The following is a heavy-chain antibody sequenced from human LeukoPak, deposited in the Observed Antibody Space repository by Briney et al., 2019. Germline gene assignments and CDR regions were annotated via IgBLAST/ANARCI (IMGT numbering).Heavy chain of an antibody. CDR1: GYSISSGYY. J-gene: IGHJ4*02. Sequence: PSETLSLTCAVSGYSISSGYYWGWIRQPTGKGLEWIGSIYHTGTTYYNPSLKSRVTISLDTSKNQFSLKLSSVTAADTAVYYCARQIFGVAQRFDFWGQGTLVTVSS. D-gene: IGHD3-3*01. V-gene: IGHV4-38-2*01. CDR2: IYHTGTT. CDR3: ARQIFGVAQRFDF.